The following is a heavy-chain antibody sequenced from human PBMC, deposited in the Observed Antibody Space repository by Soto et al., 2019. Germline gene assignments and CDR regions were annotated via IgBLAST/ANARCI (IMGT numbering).Heavy chain of an antibody. CDR1: GFTFSSYW. D-gene: IGHD2-2*01. V-gene: IGHV3-7*05. CDR2: IKQDGSEI. Sequence: EVQLVESGGGLVQSGGSLRLSCAASGFTFSSYWMSWVRQGPGKGPEWVANIKQDGSEIYYVDSVKGRFTISRDNAKSSLYLQMTRLRAEDTAVYHCAKSISAIPGDSWGQGTLVTVSS. CDR3: AKSISAIPGDS. J-gene: IGHJ4*02.